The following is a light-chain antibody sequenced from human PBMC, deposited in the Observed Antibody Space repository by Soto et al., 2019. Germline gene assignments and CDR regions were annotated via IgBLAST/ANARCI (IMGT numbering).Light chain of an antibody. CDR2: DVS. V-gene: IGLV2-14*01. J-gene: IGLJ1*01. CDR1: SGDVGAYDF. CDR3: SSYAGSDNFV. Sequence: QSVLTQPASVSGSPGQSITISCTGTSGDVGAYDFVSWYQHHPGKAPRLVIYDVSRRPAGASDRFSGSKSGSTASLTISTLQADDEADYYCSSYAGSDNFVFGTGTKVTV.